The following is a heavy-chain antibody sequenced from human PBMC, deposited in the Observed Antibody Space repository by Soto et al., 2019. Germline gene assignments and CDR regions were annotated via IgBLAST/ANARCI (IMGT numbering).Heavy chain of an antibody. Sequence: NPXGTLSLNCAVSGGCVNTAGYSGSWIRQPPGKGLEWIGYIYHSGSTYYNPSLKSRVTISLDRSNNHFSLKLSSVTAADTAVYYCARVTIYYDSSGYYHYGTFDIWAQRTKVTVS. CDR2: IYHSGST. J-gene: IGHJ3*02. CDR1: GGCVNTAGYS. CDR3: ARVTIYYDSSGYYHYGTFDI. V-gene: IGHV4-30-2*01. D-gene: IGHD3-22*01.